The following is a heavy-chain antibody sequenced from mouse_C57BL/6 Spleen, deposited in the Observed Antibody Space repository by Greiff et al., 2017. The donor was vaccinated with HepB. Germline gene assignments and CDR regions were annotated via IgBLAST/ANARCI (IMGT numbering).Heavy chain of an antibody. Sequence: QVQLKQSGPELVKPGASVKISCKASGYAFSSSWMNWVKQRPGKGLEWIGRIYPGDGDTNYNGKFKGKATLTADKSSSTAYMQLSSLTSEDSAVYFCARIYYDYGYYFDYWGQGTTLTVSS. V-gene: IGHV1-82*01. J-gene: IGHJ2*01. D-gene: IGHD2-4*01. CDR1: GYAFSSSW. CDR3: ARIYYDYGYYFDY. CDR2: IYPGDGDT.